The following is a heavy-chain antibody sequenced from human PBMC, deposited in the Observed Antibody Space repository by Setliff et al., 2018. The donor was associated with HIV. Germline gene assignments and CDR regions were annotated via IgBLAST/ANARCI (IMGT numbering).Heavy chain of an antibody. J-gene: IGHJ3*02. D-gene: IGHD6-13*01. Sequence: ASVKVSCKASGDAFTDYYIHWVRQAPGQGLEWMGWFNPNSGGQNYAQKFQGRVTMTRDTSISPAFMDLSRLRSDDTAVYYCARDPGYKSSWYGAFDIWGQGTMVTVSS. CDR3: ARDPGYKSSWYGAFDI. CDR2: FNPNSGGQ. CDR1: GDAFTDYY. V-gene: IGHV1-2*02.